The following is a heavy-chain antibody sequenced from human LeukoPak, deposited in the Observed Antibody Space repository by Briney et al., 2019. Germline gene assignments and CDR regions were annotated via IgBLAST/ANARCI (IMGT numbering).Heavy chain of an antibody. CDR1: GFTFGDYA. V-gene: IGHV3-49*04. CDR2: IRSKAYGGTT. CDR3: TRGVVAGTWDYFDY. Sequence: PGGSLRLSCTASGFTFGDYAMSWVRQAPGKGLEWVGFIRSKAYGGTTEYAASVKGRFTISRDDSKSIAYLQMNSLKTEDTAVYYCTRGVVAGTWDYFDYWAQGTLVTVSS. D-gene: IGHD6-19*01. J-gene: IGHJ4*02.